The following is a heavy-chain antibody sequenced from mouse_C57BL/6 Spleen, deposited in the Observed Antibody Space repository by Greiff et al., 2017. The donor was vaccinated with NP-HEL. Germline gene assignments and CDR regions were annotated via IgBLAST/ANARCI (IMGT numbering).Heavy chain of an antibody. J-gene: IGHJ1*03. CDR2: IWSGGST. V-gene: IGHV2-2*01. CDR3: AARGYFDV. Sequence: QVQLQQSEKGLVQPSQSLSITCTVSGFSLTSYGVHWVRQSPGKGLEWLGVIWSGGSTDYNAAFISRLSISKDNSKSQVFFKMNSLQADDTAIYYCAARGYFDVWGTGTTVTVSS. CDR1: GFSLTSYG.